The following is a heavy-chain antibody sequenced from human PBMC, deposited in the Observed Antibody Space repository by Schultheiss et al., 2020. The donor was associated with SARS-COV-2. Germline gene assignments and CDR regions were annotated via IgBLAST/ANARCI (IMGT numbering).Heavy chain of an antibody. V-gene: IGHV3-30-3*01. CDR1: GFTFSSYA. D-gene: IGHD3-3*01. J-gene: IGHJ6*02. Sequence: GGSLRLSCAASGFTFSSYAMHWVRQAPGKGLEWVAVISYDGSNKYYADSVKGRFTISRDNSKNTLDLQMNSLRAEDTAVYYCAGGGYDFWSGLPSYYYYYGMDVWGQGTTVTVS. CDR2: ISYDGSNK. CDR3: AGGGYDFWSGLPSYYYYYGMDV.